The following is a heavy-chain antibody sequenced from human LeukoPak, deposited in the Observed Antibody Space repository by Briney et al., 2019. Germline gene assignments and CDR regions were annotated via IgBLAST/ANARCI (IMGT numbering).Heavy chain of an antibody. J-gene: IGHJ2*01. V-gene: IGHV3-23*01. Sequence: PGGSLRLSCAASGFTFRSYAMSWVRPAPGKGLEWVSAICGSGSRTYYADSVKGRFTISRDNSKSTLYLQMNSLRADDTAVYYCAKDPGEQLAPLGWYFELWGRGTLVTVSS. CDR3: AKDPGEQLAPLGWYFEL. CDR1: GFTFRSYA. D-gene: IGHD6-6*01. CDR2: ICGSGSRT.